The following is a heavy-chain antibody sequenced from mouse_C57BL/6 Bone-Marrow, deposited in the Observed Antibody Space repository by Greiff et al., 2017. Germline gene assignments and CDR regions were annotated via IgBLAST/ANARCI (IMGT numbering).Heavy chain of an antibody. Sequence: VQLQQPGAELVKPGASVKMSCKASGYTFTSYWITWVKQRPGQGLEWIGMIHPNSGSTNYNEKFKSKATLTVDKSSSTAYMQLSSLTSEDSAVYYCARAYYKGEDYWGQGTSVTVSS. CDR1: GYTFTSYW. V-gene: IGHV1-64*01. D-gene: IGHD2-12*01. CDR2: IHPNSGST. J-gene: IGHJ4*01. CDR3: ARAYYKGEDY.